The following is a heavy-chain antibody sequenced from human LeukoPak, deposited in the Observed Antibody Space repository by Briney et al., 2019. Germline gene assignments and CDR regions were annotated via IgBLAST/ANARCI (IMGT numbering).Heavy chain of an antibody. CDR3: AKGYGSGSYLSHTLYYFDY. J-gene: IGHJ4*02. D-gene: IGHD3-10*01. CDR2: ISYDGSNK. CDR1: GFTFSSYG. Sequence: GGSLRLSCAASGFTFSSYGMHWVRQAPGKGLEWMAVISYDGSNKYYADSVKGRFTISRDNSKNTLYLQMNSLRAEDTAVYYCAKGYGSGSYLSHTLYYFDYWGQGTLVTVSS. V-gene: IGHV3-30*18.